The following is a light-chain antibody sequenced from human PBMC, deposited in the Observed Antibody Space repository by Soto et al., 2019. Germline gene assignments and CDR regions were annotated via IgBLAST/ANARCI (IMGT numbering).Light chain of an antibody. CDR1: SSNIGAGYD. CDR3: QSYDSSLSGWV. Sequence: QSVLTLPPSVSGAPGQRVTISCTGSSSNIGAGYDVHWYQQLPGTAPKLLIYGNSNRPSGVPDRFSGSKSGTSASLAITGRRAEDEADYYCQSYDSSLSGWVFGGGTKLTVL. CDR2: GNS. J-gene: IGLJ3*02. V-gene: IGLV1-40*01.